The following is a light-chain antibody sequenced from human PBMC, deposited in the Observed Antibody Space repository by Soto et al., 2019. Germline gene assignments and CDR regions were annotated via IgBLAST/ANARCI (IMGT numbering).Light chain of an antibody. V-gene: IGKV1-5*01. CDR2: DAS. J-gene: IGKJ1*01. Sequence: DIQMTQSPSTLSASVGDRVTITCRASQIISSWLAWYQQKPGKAPKLLIYDASSLESGVPSRFSGSGSGTEFTLTISSLQPDDFATYYCQQYSSYLWTFGQGTKVDIK. CDR1: QIISSW. CDR3: QQYSSYLWT.